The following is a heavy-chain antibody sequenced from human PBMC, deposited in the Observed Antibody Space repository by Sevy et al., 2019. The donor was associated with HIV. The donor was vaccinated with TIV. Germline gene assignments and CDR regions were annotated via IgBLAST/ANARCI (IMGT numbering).Heavy chain of an antibody. D-gene: IGHD2-2*01. CDR3: ARDCSATSCLWGLDV. CDR2: IKKDGSEK. Sequence: GGSLRLSCAASGFTFSRYWMSWVRQAPGKGLEWVANIKKDGSEKYYVDSVKGRFTISRDNAKNSLFLQMNSLRAEDTAVYYCARDCSATSCLWGLDVWGKGTTVSVSS. CDR1: GFTFSRYW. V-gene: IGHV3-7*03. J-gene: IGHJ6*04.